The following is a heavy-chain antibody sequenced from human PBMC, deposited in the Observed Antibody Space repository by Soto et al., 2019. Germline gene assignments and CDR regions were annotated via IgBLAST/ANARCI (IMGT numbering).Heavy chain of an antibody. V-gene: IGHV3-15*01. CDR1: GFTFSNAW. J-gene: IGHJ4*02. Sequence: DVQLVESGGGLVKPGGPLRLSCAASGFTFSNAWMSWVRQAPGKGLEWVGRIQRKVDGEITDYAAPVKGRFTISRDDSKNTLYVQMNSLHTEDTAVYYCTMGVVTPSATAYWGQGTLVTVSS. D-gene: IGHD2-21*02. CDR2: IQRKVDGEIT. CDR3: TMGVVTPSATAY.